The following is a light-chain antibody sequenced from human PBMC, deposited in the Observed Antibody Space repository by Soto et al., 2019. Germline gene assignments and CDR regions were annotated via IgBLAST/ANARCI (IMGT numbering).Light chain of an antibody. V-gene: IGKV3-20*01. Sequence: DIVLTQSPGTLSLSPGERATLSCRASQSVSSSYLAWYQQKRGQAPRLLIFGASSRATGIPDRFSGSGSGRDFTLTISSLEPEDFAVYYCQHYGGSRTFGPGATVDIK. CDR2: GAS. CDR3: QHYGGSRT. CDR1: QSVSSSY. J-gene: IGKJ3*01.